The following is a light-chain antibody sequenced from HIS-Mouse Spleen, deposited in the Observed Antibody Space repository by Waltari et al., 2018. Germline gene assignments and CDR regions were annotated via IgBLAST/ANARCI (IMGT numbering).Light chain of an antibody. CDR3: QQLSNWLT. J-gene: IGKJ4*01. V-gene: IGKV3-11*01. CDR2: DAS. CDR1: QSVSSY. Sequence: EIVLTQSPATLSLSPGERATLSCRASQSVSSYLAWYQQKPGQAPRLLIYDASNRVTGIPARFSGSGSGTDFTLTISSLEPEDFAVYYCQQLSNWLTFGGGTKVEIK.